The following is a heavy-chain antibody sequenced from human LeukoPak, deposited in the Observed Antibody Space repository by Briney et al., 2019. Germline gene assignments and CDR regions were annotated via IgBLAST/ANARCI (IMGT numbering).Heavy chain of an antibody. V-gene: IGHV1-18*01. J-gene: IGHJ5*02. D-gene: IGHD3-16*02. CDR1: GYTFTSYG. Sequence: ASVKVSCKASGYTFTSYGISWVRQAPGQGLEWMGWISAYNGNTNYAQKLQGRVTMTTDTSTSTAYMELRSLRSDDTAVYYCARVMITFGGVIVDNWFDPWGQGTPVTVSS. CDR3: ARVMITFGGVIVDNWFDP. CDR2: ISAYNGNT.